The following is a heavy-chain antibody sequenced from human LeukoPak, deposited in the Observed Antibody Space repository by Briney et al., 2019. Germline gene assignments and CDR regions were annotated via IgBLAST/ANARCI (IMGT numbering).Heavy chain of an antibody. D-gene: IGHD6-19*01. CDR2: ISGVGGST. CDR3: AKARGWYDLDY. V-gene: IGHV3-23*01. Sequence: GGSLRLSCAASGFTFSSHAMSWVRQTPGKGLDWVSGISGVGGSTYYADSVKGRFTISRDNSKNTVYLQMNSLRADDTAVYYCAKARGWYDLDYWGQGILVTVSS. J-gene: IGHJ4*02. CDR1: GFTFSSHA.